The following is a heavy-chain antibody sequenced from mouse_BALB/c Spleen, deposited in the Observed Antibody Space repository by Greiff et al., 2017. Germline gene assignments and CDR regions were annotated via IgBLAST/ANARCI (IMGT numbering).Heavy chain of an antibody. CDR2: ISSGGST. D-gene: IGHD2-4*01. J-gene: IGHJ4*01. CDR3: ARKMITTDAMDY. Sequence: EVKVEESGGGLVKPGGSLKLSCAASGFTFSSYAMSWVRQTPEKRLEWVASISSGGSTYYPDSVKGRFTISRDNARNILYLQMSSLRSEDTAMYYCARKMITTDAMDYWGQGTSVTVSS. CDR1: GFTFSSYA. V-gene: IGHV5-6-5*01.